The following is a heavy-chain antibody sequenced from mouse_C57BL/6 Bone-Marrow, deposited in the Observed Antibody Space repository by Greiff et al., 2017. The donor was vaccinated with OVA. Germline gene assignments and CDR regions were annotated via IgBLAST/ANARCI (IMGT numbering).Heavy chain of an antibody. CDR3: ARDYYGSLYAMDY. CDR2: IDPSDSET. Sequence: VQLQQSGAELVRPGSSVKLSCKASGYTFTSYWMHWVKQRPIQGLEWIGNIDPSDSETHYNQKFKDKATLTVDKSSSTAYMQLSSLTSEDSAVYYCARDYYGSLYAMDYWGQGTSVTVSS. D-gene: IGHD1-1*01. V-gene: IGHV1-52*01. J-gene: IGHJ4*01. CDR1: GYTFTSYW.